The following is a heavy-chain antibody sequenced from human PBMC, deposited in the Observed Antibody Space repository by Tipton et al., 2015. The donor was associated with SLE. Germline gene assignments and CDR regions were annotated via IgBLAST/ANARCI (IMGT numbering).Heavy chain of an antibody. CDR2: INPNSGGT. CDR1: GYTFTGYY. CDR3: AGSPIVVVPAASFDY. J-gene: IGHJ4*02. D-gene: IGHD2-2*01. Sequence: QLVQSGAEVKKPGASVKVSCKASGYTFTGYYMHWARQAPGQGLEWMGWINPNSGGTNYAQKFQGRVTMTRDTSISTAYMELSRLRSDDTAVYYCAGSPIVVVPAASFDYWGQGTLVTVSS. V-gene: IGHV1-2*02.